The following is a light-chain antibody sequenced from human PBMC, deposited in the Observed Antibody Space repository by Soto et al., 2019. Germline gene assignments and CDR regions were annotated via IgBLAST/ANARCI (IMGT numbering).Light chain of an antibody. V-gene: IGKV1-9*01. CDR2: AAS. Sequence: DIQLTQSPSFLSASVGDRVTITCRASQGISSYLAWYQQKPGKAAQLLIYAASTLQTGVPSRFSGSGSGTEFTLTISSLQPEDFATYYCQQLNSYHPLTFGPGTKVDIK. CDR3: QQLNSYHPLT. CDR1: QGISSY. J-gene: IGKJ3*01.